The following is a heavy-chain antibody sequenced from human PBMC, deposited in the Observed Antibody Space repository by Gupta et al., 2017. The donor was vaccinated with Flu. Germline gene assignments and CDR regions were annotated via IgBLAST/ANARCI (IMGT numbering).Heavy chain of an antibody. J-gene: IGHJ4*02. CDR2: ISYDGSNK. V-gene: IGHV3-30*18. CDR3: AKDPGFGLTGGIFDY. D-gene: IGHD1-20*01. Sequence: QVQLVESGGGVVQPGRSLRLSCAASGFTFSSYALHWVRQAPGKGLEWVAVISYDGSNKYYADSVKGRFTISRDNSKNTLYLQMNSLRAEDTAVYYCAKDPGFGLTGGIFDYWGQGTLVTVSS. CDR1: GFTFSSYA.